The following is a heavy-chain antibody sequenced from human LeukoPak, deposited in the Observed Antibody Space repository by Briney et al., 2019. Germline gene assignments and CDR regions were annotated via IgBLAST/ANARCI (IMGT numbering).Heavy chain of an antibody. Sequence: APVKVSCKASGYTFKNYGISWVRQAPGQGLEWMGWIGAHNGDTNYAQKFQGRVTMTEDTSTDTAYMELSSLRSEDTAVYYCAFSYSGSPFDYWGQGTLVTVSS. D-gene: IGHD1-26*01. V-gene: IGHV1-18*01. J-gene: IGHJ4*02. CDR2: IGAHNGDT. CDR3: AFSYSGSPFDY. CDR1: GYTFKNYG.